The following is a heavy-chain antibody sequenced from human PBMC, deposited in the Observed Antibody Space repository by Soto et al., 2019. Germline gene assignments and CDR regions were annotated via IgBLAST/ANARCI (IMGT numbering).Heavy chain of an antibody. J-gene: IGHJ4*02. D-gene: IGHD3-3*02. V-gene: IGHV3-74*01. Sequence: EVQLVESGGGLVQPGGSLRLSCAASGFTFSSYWMHWVRQAPGKGLVWVSRINSDGSSTYYADSVKGRFTISRDNAKHTLYLHMNSLRAEDTAVYYFASHFAGNRDYWGQGTLVTVSS. CDR3: ASHFAGNRDY. CDR2: INSDGSST. CDR1: GFTFSSYW.